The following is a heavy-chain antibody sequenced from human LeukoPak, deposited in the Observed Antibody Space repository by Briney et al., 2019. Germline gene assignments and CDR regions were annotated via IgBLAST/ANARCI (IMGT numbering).Heavy chain of an antibody. V-gene: IGHV3-53*01. J-gene: IGHJ3*02. CDR1: GFTVSSNY. Sequence: GGSLRLSCAASGFTVSSNYMSWVRQAPGKGLEWVSSIYSGGSTYYADSVKGRFTISRDNSKNTVYLQMNSLRAEDTAVYYCARAGPYDAFDIWGQGTMVTVSS. D-gene: IGHD1-14*01. CDR2: IYSGGST. CDR3: ARAGPYDAFDI.